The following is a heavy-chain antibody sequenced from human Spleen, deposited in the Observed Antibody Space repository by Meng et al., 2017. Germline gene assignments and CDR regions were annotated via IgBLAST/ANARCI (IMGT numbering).Heavy chain of an antibody. CDR2: IDRYGTTT. Sequence: GESLKISCAASGFTLSSYWMHWVRQAPGKGLEWISRIDRYGTTTSYADSVKGRFTISRDNAKDTLYLQMDNLRAEDTAVYYCARGTYYYDSSGYTVDYWAQGTLVTVSS. CDR1: GFTLSSYW. D-gene: IGHD3-22*01. V-gene: IGHV3-74*01. CDR3: ARGTYYYDSSGYTVDY. J-gene: IGHJ4*02.